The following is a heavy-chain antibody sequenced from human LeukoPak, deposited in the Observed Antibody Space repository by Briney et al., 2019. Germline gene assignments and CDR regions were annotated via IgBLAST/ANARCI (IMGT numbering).Heavy chain of an antibody. CDR2: ISWNSGSI. V-gene: IGHV3-9*01. Sequence: GGSLRLSCAASGFTFDDYAMHWVRQAPGKGLEWVSGISWNSGSIGYADSVKGRFTISRDYAKNSLYLQMNSLRAEDTALYYCAKDTLYYYDSSGYLGPVDYWGQGTLVTVSS. J-gene: IGHJ4*02. D-gene: IGHD3-22*01. CDR1: GFTFDDYA. CDR3: AKDTLYYYDSSGYLGPVDY.